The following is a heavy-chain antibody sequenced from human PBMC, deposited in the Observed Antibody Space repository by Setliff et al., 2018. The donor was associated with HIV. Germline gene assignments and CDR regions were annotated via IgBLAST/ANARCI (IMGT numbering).Heavy chain of an antibody. CDR2: IGGYNGDV. D-gene: IGHD1-26*01. V-gene: IGHV1-18*01. Sequence: ASVKVSCKASGYTFNNYGISWVRQAPGQGLEWMGWIGGYNGDVNYAQKFHGRVTMTTDTSISTAYMVLSRLRSDDAAMYYCASSGGYPDYFDYWGQGTLVTVSS. CDR3: ASSGGYPDYFDY. J-gene: IGHJ4*02. CDR1: GYTFNNYG.